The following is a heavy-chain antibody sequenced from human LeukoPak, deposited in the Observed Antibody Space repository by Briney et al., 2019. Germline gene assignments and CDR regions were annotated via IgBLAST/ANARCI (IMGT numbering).Heavy chain of an antibody. D-gene: IGHD3-10*01. CDR2: TYYSGST. CDR1: GGFISSYY. CDR3: ARDRYGTMVRGVAYGMDV. V-gene: IGHV4-59*01. Sequence: SETLSLTCTVAGGFISSYYWSWIRQPPGKGLEWLGYTYYSGSTNYNPSLKSRVTISVDTSKNQFSLKLSSVTAADTAVYYCARDRYGTMVRGVAYGMDVWGQGTTVTVSS. J-gene: IGHJ6*02.